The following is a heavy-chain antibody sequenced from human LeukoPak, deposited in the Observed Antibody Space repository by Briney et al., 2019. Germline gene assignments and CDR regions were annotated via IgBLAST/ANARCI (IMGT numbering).Heavy chain of an antibody. CDR3: ARDYTGYFP. J-gene: IGHJ5*02. D-gene: IGHD3-9*01. Sequence: GGSLRLSCEASGFTFSSYWMSWVRQAPGKGLEWVANIKTDGSEKYYVDSVKGRFTISRDNAKNSLYLQMNSLRAEDTAVYYCARDYTGYFPWGQGTLVSVSS. V-gene: IGHV3-7*03. CDR2: IKTDGSEK. CDR1: GFTFSSYW.